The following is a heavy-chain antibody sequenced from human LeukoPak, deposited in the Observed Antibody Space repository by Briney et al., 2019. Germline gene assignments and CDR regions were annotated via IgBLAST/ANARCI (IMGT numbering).Heavy chain of an antibody. CDR3: AKISGYYFGDFGY. Sequence: GGSLRLSCAASGFSFSNYGMSWVRQAPGKGLAWVSSFSGSGGSTYYADSVKGRFTISRDNSKNTLYLQMNSLRAEDTAVYYCAKISGYYFGDFGYWGQGTLVTVSS. J-gene: IGHJ4*02. V-gene: IGHV3-23*01. CDR1: GFSFSNYG. CDR2: FSGSGGST. D-gene: IGHD3-22*01.